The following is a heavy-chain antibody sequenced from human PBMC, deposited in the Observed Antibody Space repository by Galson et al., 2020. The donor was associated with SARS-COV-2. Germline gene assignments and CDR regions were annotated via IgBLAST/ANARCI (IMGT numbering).Heavy chain of an antibody. V-gene: IGHV3-9*01. CDR3: AKDPGLSNDAYLGDDSFNI. J-gene: IGHJ3*02. Sequence: GGSLRLSCAASGFTFDDYAMHWVRQAPGKGLEWVSGISWNSGKIGYADSVKGRFTISRDNAKNSLYLQMNSLRADDTALYYCAKDPGLSNDAYLGDDSFNIWGQGTMVTVSS. D-gene: IGHD3-16*01. CDR1: GFTFDDYA. CDR2: ISWNSGKI.